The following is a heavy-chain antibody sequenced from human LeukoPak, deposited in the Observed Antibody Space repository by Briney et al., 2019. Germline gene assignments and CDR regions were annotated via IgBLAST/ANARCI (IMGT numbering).Heavy chain of an antibody. D-gene: IGHD2-21*01. CDR3: ARGDYYYYYMDV. CDR1: GGSISSSSYY. V-gene: IGHV4-39*01. J-gene: IGHJ6*03. Sequence: SETLSLTCTLSGGSISSSSYYWGWIRQPPGKGLEWIGSIYYSGSTYYNPSLKSRVTISVDTSKNQFSLKLSSVTAADTAVYYCARGDYYYYYMDVWGKGTTVTVSS. CDR2: IYYSGST.